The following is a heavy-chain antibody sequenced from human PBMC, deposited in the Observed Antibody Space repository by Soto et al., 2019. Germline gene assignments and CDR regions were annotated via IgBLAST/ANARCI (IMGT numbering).Heavy chain of an antibody. CDR3: ASGRLVSRYYGLDV. CDR2: IFTSGNT. D-gene: IGHD6-6*01. CDR1: GGSMNDYY. V-gene: IGHV4-4*07. J-gene: IGHJ6*02. Sequence: QVQLQESGPGLVKPSETLSLTCTVSGGSMNDYYWSWIRQPAGKGLEWIGRIFTSGNTNYNPSLRSRLTMPVDTSTNQVSLRLTSVTAADTAVYYCASGRLVSRYYGLDVWGQGTKVTV.